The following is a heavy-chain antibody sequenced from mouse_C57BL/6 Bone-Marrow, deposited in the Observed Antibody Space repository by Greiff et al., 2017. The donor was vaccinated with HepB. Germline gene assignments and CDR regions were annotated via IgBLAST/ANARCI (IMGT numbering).Heavy chain of an antibody. CDR1: GFTFSSYA. V-gene: IGHV5-4*03. D-gene: IGHD1-2*01. CDR2: ISDGGSYT. J-gene: IGHJ4*01. CDR3: ARGKNYYGLDY. Sequence: EVKLQESGGGLVKPGGSLKLSCAASGFTFSSYAMSWVRQTPEKRLEWVATISDGGSYTYYPDNVKGRFTISRDNAKNNLYLQMSHLKSEDTAMYYCARGKNYYGLDYWGQGTSVTVSS.